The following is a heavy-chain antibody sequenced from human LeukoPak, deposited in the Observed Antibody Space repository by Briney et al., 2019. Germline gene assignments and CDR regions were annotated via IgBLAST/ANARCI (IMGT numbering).Heavy chain of an antibody. J-gene: IGHJ5*02. V-gene: IGHV4-59*01. CDR3: ARGGYYGSGNDFRFDP. CDR1: GGSISSYY. Sequence: SETLSLTCTVSGGSISSYYGSWIRQSPGKGLECIGYIHYTGSTNYNPSLKTRVTISVGTSKTQFSRNLKSLTATAPAVYYCARGGYYGSGNDFRFDPWGQGPLVTVSS. D-gene: IGHD3-10*01. CDR2: IHYTGST.